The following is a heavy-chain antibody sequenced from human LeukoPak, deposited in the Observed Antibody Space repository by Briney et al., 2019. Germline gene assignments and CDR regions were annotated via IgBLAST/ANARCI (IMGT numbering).Heavy chain of an antibody. CDR2: IHYSGST. J-gene: IGHJ4*02. CDR3: ARDRGGYYDSSGFDY. Sequence: SETLSLTCTVSGGSISSYYRNWIRQPPGKGLEWIGYIHYSGSTDYNPSLKSRITISVDTSKNQFSLNLSSVTAADTAVYYCARDRGGYYDSSGFDYWGQGTLVTVSS. CDR1: GGSISSYY. D-gene: IGHD3-22*01. V-gene: IGHV4-59*01.